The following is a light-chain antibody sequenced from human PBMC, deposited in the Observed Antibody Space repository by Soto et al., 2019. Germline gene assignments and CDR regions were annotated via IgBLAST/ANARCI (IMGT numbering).Light chain of an antibody. V-gene: IGKV3D-20*01. CDR1: QSLSSSY. J-gene: IGKJ2*01. Sequence: EIVLTQSPATLSLSPGERATLSCGASQSLSSSYLAWYQQKPGLAPRLLIYDASSRATGIPDRFGGSGSGTDFPLTISRLEPEDFAMYYCQQYGSSPYTFGQGTKLEIK. CDR2: DAS. CDR3: QQYGSSPYT.